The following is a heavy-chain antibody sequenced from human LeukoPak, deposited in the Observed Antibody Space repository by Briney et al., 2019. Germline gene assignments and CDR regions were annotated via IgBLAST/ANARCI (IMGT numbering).Heavy chain of an antibody. J-gene: IGHJ4*02. CDR1: GYTFTSYG. Sequence: EASAKVSCKASGYTFTSYGISWVRQAPGQGLEWMGWISAYNGNTNYAQKLQGRVTMTTDTSTSTAYMELRSLRSDDTAVYYCARNIVVVPAATITGTYDYWGQGTLVTVSS. D-gene: IGHD2-2*01. V-gene: IGHV1-18*01. CDR2: ISAYNGNT. CDR3: ARNIVVVPAATITGTYDY.